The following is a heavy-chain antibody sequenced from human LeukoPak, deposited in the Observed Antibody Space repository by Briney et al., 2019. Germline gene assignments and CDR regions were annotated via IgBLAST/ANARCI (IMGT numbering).Heavy chain of an antibody. CDR3: ATGPYGMDV. D-gene: IGHD1-1*01. Sequence: SETLSLTCTVSGGSTSSGDYFWSWIRQPPGKGLGWIGFIYYNGTTYYHPSLKSRITISLDTSKNHFSLKLRSVTAADTAVYYCATGPYGMDVWGQGTTVTVSS. CDR2: IYYNGTT. CDR1: GGSTSSGDYF. J-gene: IGHJ6*02. V-gene: IGHV4-30-4*01.